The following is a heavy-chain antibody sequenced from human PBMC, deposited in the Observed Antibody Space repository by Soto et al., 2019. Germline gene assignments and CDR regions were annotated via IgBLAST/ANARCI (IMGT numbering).Heavy chain of an antibody. D-gene: IGHD6-19*01. V-gene: IGHV3-23*01. CDR3: AKGTLGAGAGTERYFDY. CDR1: GFSFSSYA. Sequence: EVQLLESGGGVVQPGGSLRLSCAASGFSFSSYAMNWVRQAPGKGLEWVSAITTSGGTRYYTDSVKGRFTISRDNSKNTLYLQMDSLRADDPAIYYCAKGTLGAGAGTERYFDYWGQGTLVTVSS. J-gene: IGHJ4*02. CDR2: ITTSGGTR.